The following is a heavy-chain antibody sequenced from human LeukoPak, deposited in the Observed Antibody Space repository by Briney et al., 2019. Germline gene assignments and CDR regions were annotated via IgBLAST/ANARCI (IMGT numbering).Heavy chain of an antibody. CDR2: IYYSGST. CDR1: GGSISSGGYY. CDR3: ARVSAVAGLSN. Sequence: SSQTLSLTCTVSGGSISSGGYYWSWIRQHPGKGLEWIGYIYYSGSTYYNPSLKSRVIISVDTSKNQFSLKLSSVTAADTAVYYCARVSAVAGLSNWGQGTLVTVSS. V-gene: IGHV4-31*03. D-gene: IGHD6-19*01. J-gene: IGHJ4*02.